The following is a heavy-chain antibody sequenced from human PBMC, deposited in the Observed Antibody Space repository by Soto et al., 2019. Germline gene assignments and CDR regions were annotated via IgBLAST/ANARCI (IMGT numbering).Heavy chain of an antibody. CDR3: AAVDWYHGGWAFDI. J-gene: IGHJ3*02. CDR1: GFTVSSNY. CDR2: IYSGGST. V-gene: IGHV3-53*01. D-gene: IGHD6-19*01. Sequence: PGGSLRLSCAASGFTVSSNYMSWVRQAPGKGLEWVSVIYSGGSTYYADCVKGRFTISRDNSKNTLYLQMNSLRAEDTAVYYCAAVDWYHGGWAFDIWGQGKMVTVSS.